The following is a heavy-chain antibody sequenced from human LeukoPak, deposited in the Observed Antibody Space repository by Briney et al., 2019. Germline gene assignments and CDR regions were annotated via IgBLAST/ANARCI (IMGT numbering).Heavy chain of an antibody. CDR3: ARGLRDRNDGRDYFDY. V-gene: IGHV3-33*01. CDR1: GFTFSSYG. D-gene: IGHD1-1*01. Sequence: GRSLRLSCAASGFTFSSYGMHWVRQAPGKGLEWVAVIWYDGSNKYYADSVKGRFTISRDNSKNTLYLQMDSLRAEDTAVYYCARGLRDRNDGRDYFDYWGQGTLVTVSS. CDR2: IWYDGSNK. J-gene: IGHJ4*02.